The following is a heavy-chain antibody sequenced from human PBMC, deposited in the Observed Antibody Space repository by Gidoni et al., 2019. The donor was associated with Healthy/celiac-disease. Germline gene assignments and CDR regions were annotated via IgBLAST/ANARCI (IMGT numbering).Heavy chain of an antibody. Sequence: EVQLVESGGGLVQPGGSLRLSCAASGFTFSSSAMGWVRQAPGKGREWVSGISGSGSSTFYADSAKGRFAISRDNSKNTLYLQMNSLRAEDTAVYYCTKIRDVIVVATTLQHWGQGTLVTVSS. CDR3: TKIRDVIVVATTLQH. CDR2: ISGSGSST. CDR1: GFTFSSSA. J-gene: IGHJ1*01. V-gene: IGHV3-23*04. D-gene: IGHD3-22*01.